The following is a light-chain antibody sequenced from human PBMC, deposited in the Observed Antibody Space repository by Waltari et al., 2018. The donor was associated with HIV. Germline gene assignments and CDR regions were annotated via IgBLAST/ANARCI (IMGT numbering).Light chain of an antibody. V-gene: IGLV3-21*04. J-gene: IGLJ3*02. CDR1: NIATKS. CDR3: QVWDSSSDHCV. Sequence: SYVLTQPPSVSVAPGKTARITCGGNNIATKSVHWYQQKPGQAPVLVIYYDNDRPSGIPERFSGSNSGNTATLTISRVEAGDEADYYCQVWDSSSDHCVFGGGTQLTVL. CDR2: YDN.